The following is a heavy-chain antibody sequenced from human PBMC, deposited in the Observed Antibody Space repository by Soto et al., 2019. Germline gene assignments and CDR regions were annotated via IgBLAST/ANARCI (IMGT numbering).Heavy chain of an antibody. Sequence: GGSLRLSCAASGFTFSNYGMHWVRQAPGKGLEWVAFISYDGNNKYYGDSVKGRFTISRDNSKNTLYLQMNTLRAEDTAVCYCAKDIAVAGKGFDYWGQGTLVTVSS. CDR1: GFTFSNYG. J-gene: IGHJ4*02. V-gene: IGHV3-30*18. D-gene: IGHD6-19*01. CDR2: ISYDGNNK. CDR3: AKDIAVAGKGFDY.